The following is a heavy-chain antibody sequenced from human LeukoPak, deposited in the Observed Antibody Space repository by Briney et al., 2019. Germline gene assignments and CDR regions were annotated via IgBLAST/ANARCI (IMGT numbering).Heavy chain of an antibody. CDR1: GGSISSSSYY. Sequence: PSETLSLTCTVSGGSISSSSYYWSWIRQPPGKGLEWIGYIYHSGSTYYNPSLKSRVTISVDRSKNQFSLKLSSVTAADTAVYYCARGIVPAAIQGDAFDIWGQGTMVTVSS. V-gene: IGHV4-30-2*01. CDR2: IYHSGST. J-gene: IGHJ3*02. D-gene: IGHD2-2*01. CDR3: ARGIVPAAIQGDAFDI.